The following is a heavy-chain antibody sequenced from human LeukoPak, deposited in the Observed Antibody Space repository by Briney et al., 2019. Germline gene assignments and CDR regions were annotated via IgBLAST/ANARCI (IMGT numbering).Heavy chain of an antibody. Sequence: GGSLRLSCVVSGFTFNRCWMNWVRQAPGKGLEWVAHINPDGRDTYYVDSVKGRFTISRDNSKNTLYLQMSSLRAEDTAVYYCAKESAAAGNVPFDYWGQGTLVTVSS. J-gene: IGHJ4*02. CDR1: GFTFNRCW. D-gene: IGHD6-13*01. V-gene: IGHV3-7*03. CDR2: INPDGRDT. CDR3: AKESAAAGNVPFDY.